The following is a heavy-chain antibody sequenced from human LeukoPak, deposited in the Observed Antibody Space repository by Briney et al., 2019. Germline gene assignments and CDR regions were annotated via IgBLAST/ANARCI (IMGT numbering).Heavy chain of an antibody. V-gene: IGHV1-18*01. Sequence: ASVKVSCKASGYIFRKYAITWVRQAPGQGLEWMGWIDPYNGHTNRAQNFQGRVTMCTDTLTNTADMELTRLRSDDTAVYYCARGMGNEGLTSWGPGTLVTVSS. CDR2: IDPYNGHT. J-gene: IGHJ3*01. CDR1: GYIFRKYA. CDR3: ARGMGNEGLTS. D-gene: IGHD7-27*01.